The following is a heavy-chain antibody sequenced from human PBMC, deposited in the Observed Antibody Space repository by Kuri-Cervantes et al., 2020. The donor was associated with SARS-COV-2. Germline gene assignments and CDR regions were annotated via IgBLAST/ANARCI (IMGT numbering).Heavy chain of an antibody. Sequence: GGSLRLSCAASGFTFSGSAMHWVRRASGKGLEWVGRIRSKANSYATAYAASVKGRFTISRDDSKNMAYLQMNSLKTEDTAVYYCTRRRWELLPDDAFDIWGQGTMVTVSS. J-gene: IGHJ3*02. CDR3: TRRRWELLPDDAFDI. CDR2: IRSKANSYAT. V-gene: IGHV3-73*01. CDR1: GFTFSGSA. D-gene: IGHD1-26*01.